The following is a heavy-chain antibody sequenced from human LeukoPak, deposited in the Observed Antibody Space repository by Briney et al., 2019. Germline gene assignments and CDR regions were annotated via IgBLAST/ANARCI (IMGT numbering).Heavy chain of an antibody. CDR3: ARGQGSTWTGWFDP. CDR1: GDSISSYY. CDR2: IYYSGST. J-gene: IGHJ5*02. Sequence: SETLSLTCTVSGDSISSYYWSWIRQPPGKGLEWIGYIYYSGSTEYNPSLKSRVTILVDTSKNQFSLKLSSVTAADTAVYFCARGQGSTWTGWFDPWGQGTLVSVSS. V-gene: IGHV4-59*01. D-gene: IGHD6-13*01.